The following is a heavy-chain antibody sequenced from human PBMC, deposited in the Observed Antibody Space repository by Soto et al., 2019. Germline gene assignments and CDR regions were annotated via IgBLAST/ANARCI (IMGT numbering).Heavy chain of an antibody. J-gene: IGHJ4*02. CDR3: ARDLGTGGVAAAAY. D-gene: IGHD2-8*02. CDR1: GFTVSDYY. V-gene: IGHV3-11*05. CDR2: ISRSSTYT. Sequence: GGSLRLSCAASGFTVSDYYMSWIRQAPGKGLEWISYISRSSTYTKYADSVKGRFTISRDNAENSLYLQMNSLRAEDTAVYYCARDLGTGGVAAAAYWGQGTPVTVSS.